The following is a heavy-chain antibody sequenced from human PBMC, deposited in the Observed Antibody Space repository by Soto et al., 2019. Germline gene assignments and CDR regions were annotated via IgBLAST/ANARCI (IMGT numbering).Heavy chain of an antibody. D-gene: IGHD3-22*01. Sequence: EASVKVSCKASGYTFTSYYMHWVRQAPGQGLEWMGIINPSGGSTSYAQKFQGRVTMTRDTSTSTVYMELSSLRSEDTAVYYCARESPRVYDSSGLPTTNFDYWGQGTLVTVSS. CDR2: INPSGGST. V-gene: IGHV1-46*01. J-gene: IGHJ4*02. CDR1: GYTFTSYY. CDR3: ARESPRVYDSSGLPTTNFDY.